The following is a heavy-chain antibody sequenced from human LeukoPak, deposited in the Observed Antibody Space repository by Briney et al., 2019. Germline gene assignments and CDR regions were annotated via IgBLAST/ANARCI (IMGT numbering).Heavy chain of an antibody. CDR1: GGTFSSYA. D-gene: IGHD2-2*01. CDR3: ARGFRRVSCSSTSCYSTYPFY. V-gene: IGHV1-8*02. J-gene: IGHJ4*02. Sequence: ASVKVSCKASGGTFSSYAISWVRQATGQGLEWMGWMNPNSGNTGYAQKFQGRVTMTRNTSISTAYMELSSPRSEDTAVYYCARGFRRVSCSSTSCYSTYPFYWGQGTLVTVSS. CDR2: MNPNSGNT.